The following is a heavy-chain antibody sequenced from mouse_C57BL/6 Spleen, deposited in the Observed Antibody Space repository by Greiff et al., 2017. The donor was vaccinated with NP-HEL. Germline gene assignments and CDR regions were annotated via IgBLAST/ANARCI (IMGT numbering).Heavy chain of an antibody. Sequence: VQLQQSGAELVRPGASVKLSCKASGYTFTDYYINWVKQRPGQGLEWIARIYPGSGNTYYNEKFKGKATLTAEKSSSTAYMQLSSLTSEDSAVYFCARDDDGYYAWGQGTTLTVSS. CDR2: IYPGSGNT. V-gene: IGHV1-76*01. CDR3: ARDDDGYYA. D-gene: IGHD2-3*01. J-gene: IGHJ2*01. CDR1: GYTFTDYY.